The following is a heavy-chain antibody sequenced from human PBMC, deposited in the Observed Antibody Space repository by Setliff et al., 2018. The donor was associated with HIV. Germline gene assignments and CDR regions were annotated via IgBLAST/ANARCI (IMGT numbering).Heavy chain of an antibody. V-gene: IGHV1-2*02. CDR1: GYTFTGYY. CDR2: INPNSGGT. Sequence: ASVKVSCKASGYTFTGYYMHWVRQAPGQGLEWMGWINPNSGGTNYAQKFQGRVTMTSDTSISTAYMELSRLRSDDTAVYYCARSGYSSSWYLVYYYYYGMDVWGQGTTVTVSS. J-gene: IGHJ6*02. D-gene: IGHD6-13*01. CDR3: ARSGYSSSWYLVYYYYYGMDV.